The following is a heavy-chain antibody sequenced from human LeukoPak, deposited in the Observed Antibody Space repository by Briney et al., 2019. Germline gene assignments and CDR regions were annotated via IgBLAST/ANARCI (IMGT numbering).Heavy chain of an antibody. V-gene: IGHV3-30*04. Sequence: GGSLRLSCAASGFTFSSYAMHWVRQAPGKGLEWVAVISYDGSNKYYADSVKGRFTISRDNAKNSLYLQMNSLRAEDTAVYYCARDPCSGGSCNSVTPFDYWGQGTLVTVSS. CDR2: ISYDGSNK. CDR3: ARDPCSGGSCNSVTPFDY. D-gene: IGHD2-15*01. J-gene: IGHJ4*02. CDR1: GFTFSSYA.